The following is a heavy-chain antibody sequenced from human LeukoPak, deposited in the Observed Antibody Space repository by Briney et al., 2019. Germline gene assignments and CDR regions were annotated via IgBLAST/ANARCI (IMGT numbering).Heavy chain of an antibody. J-gene: IGHJ3*01. CDR2: INPAGGTT. CDR1: GYTFISYY. CDR3: ASSCFYDEAAKRDAFDV. Sequence: GASVKVSCKASGYTFISYYIHWVRQAPGQGLEWMGIINPAGGTTTYAHKFQGRVTLTRDTSTSTVYMELSSLRSEDTAVHYCASSCFYDEAAKRDAFDVWGQGTMVTVSS. D-gene: IGHD5/OR15-5a*01. V-gene: IGHV1-46*01.